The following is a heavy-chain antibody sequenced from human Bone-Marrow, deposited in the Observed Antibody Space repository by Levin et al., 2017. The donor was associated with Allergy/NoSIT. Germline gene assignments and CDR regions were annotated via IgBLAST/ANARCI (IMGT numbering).Heavy chain of an antibody. D-gene: IGHD4-11*01. CDR1: GFIFSDHY. CDR2: SRNKAEGYPT. J-gene: IGHJ3*02. V-gene: IGHV3-72*01. Sequence: HPGGSLRLSCATSGFIFSDHYIDWVRQAPGKGLEWVGRSRNKAEGYPTEYAASVQGRFTISRDDSKTSLYLQMDNLKTDDTAVYYCYWGYSVGIWGQGTMVTVSS. CDR3: YWGYSVGI.